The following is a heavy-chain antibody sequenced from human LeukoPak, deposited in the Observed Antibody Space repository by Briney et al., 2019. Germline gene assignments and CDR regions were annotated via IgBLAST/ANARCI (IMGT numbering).Heavy chain of an antibody. Sequence: ASVKVSCKASGYTFTGYYMHWVRQAPGQGLEWMGWINPNSGGTNYAQKFQGRVTMTRDTSISTAYMELSRLRSVDTTVYYCARDDVLTGYYEDYWGQGTLVTVSS. J-gene: IGHJ4*02. D-gene: IGHD3-9*01. CDR1: GYTFTGYY. CDR2: INPNSGGT. V-gene: IGHV1-2*02. CDR3: ARDDVLTGYYEDY.